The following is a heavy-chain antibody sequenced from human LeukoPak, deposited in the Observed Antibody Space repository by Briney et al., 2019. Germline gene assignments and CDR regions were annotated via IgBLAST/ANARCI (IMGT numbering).Heavy chain of an antibody. V-gene: IGHV3-9*01. CDR2: ITWNSGSI. CDR3: AKGLAWSGYPPHYYYYGMDV. Sequence: GGSLRLSCAASGFTFDDYAMHWVRHAPGKGLEWVSGITWNSGSIGYADSVEGRFTISRDNAKNSLYLQMNSLRAEDTALYYCAKGLAWSGYPPHYYYYGMDVWGQGTTVTVSS. J-gene: IGHJ6*02. D-gene: IGHD3-3*01. CDR1: GFTFDDYA.